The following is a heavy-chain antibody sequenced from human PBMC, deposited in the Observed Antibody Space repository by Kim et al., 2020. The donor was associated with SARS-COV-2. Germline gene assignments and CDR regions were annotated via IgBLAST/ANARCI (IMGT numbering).Heavy chain of an antibody. J-gene: IGHJ5*02. D-gene: IGHD2-21*01. CDR1: GFTFSSYG. CDR2: IWYDGSNK. CDR3: ARDKTPPIYCGGDCPFDP. Sequence: GGSLRLSCAASGFTFSSYGMHWVRQAPGKGLEWVAVIWYDGSNKYYADSVKGRFTISRDNSKNTLYLQMNSLRAEDTAVYYCARDKTPPIYCGGDCPFDPWGQGTLVTVSS. V-gene: IGHV3-33*01.